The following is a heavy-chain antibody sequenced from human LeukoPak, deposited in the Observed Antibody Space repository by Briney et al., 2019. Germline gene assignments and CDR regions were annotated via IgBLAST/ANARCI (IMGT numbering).Heavy chain of an antibody. V-gene: IGHV4-59*12. CDR2: IYYSGST. CDR1: GASITSYY. CDR3: ARLVEPRDGYNDFDY. Sequence: SETLSLTCTVSGASITSYYWSWLRQPPGKGLEWLGYIYYSGSTNYNPSLKSRVTISVDTSKNQFSLKLSSVTAADTAVYYCARLVEPRDGYNDFDYWGQGTLVTVSS. J-gene: IGHJ4*02. D-gene: IGHD5-24*01.